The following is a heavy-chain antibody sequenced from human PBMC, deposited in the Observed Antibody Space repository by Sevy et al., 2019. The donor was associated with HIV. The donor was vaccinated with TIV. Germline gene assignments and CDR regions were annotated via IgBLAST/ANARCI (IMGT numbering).Heavy chain of an antibody. D-gene: IGHD6-25*01. J-gene: IGHJ4*02. CDR3: ARTIEAAENFDY. CDR2: ISSSSDII. CDR1: GFIFSSYS. Sequence: GGSLRLSCAVSGFIFSSYSMNWVRQAPGKGLEWVSYISSSSDIIYYADSVKGRFTISRDNARNSLYLQMNSLRDEDTAVYYCARTIEAAENFDYWGQGALVTVSS. V-gene: IGHV3-48*02.